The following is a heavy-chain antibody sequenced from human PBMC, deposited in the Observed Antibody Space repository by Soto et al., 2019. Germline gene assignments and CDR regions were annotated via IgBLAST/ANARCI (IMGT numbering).Heavy chain of an antibody. CDR2: ISGSGGST. D-gene: IGHD3-16*02. CDR1: GFTFSSYA. Sequence: EVQLLESGGGLVQPGGSLRLSCAASGFTFSSYAMSWVRQAPGKGLEWVSAISGSGGSTYYADSVKGRFTISRDNSKNTLYLQMNSLRDEDTAVYYCAKDSPGPFYDYIWGSYREDWGQGTLVTVSS. J-gene: IGHJ4*02. V-gene: IGHV3-23*01. CDR3: AKDSPGPFYDYIWGSYRED.